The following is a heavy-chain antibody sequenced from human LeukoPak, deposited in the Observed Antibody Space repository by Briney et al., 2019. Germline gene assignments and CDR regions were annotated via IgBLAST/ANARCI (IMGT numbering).Heavy chain of an antibody. D-gene: IGHD3-10*01. J-gene: IGHJ5*02. V-gene: IGHV4-59*12. CDR3: ARGSLWFGDDPPRPNWFDP. CDR2: IYYSGST. Sequence: SETLSLTCTVSGGSISSYYWSWIRQPPGKGLERIGYIYYSGSTNYNPSLKSRVTISVDTSKNQCSLKLSSVTAADTAVYYCARGSLWFGDDPPRPNWFDPWGQGTLVTVSS. CDR1: GGSISSYY.